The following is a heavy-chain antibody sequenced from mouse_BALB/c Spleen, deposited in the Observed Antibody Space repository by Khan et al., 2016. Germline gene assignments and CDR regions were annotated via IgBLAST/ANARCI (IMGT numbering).Heavy chain of an antibody. CDR3: TRFGTNWDFDY. V-gene: IGHV6-6*01. D-gene: IGHD4-1*01. CDR1: GFTFSDAW. J-gene: IGHJ2*01. Sequence: EVQLQESGGGLVQPGGSMKLSCAASGFTFSDAWMGWVRQSPEKGLEWVAEVRTKANNHATYYAESVNGRFTISRDDSRSSVYLQMNSLRPEDTGIYYCTRFGTNWDFDYWGQGTTLTVSS. CDR2: VRTKANNHAT.